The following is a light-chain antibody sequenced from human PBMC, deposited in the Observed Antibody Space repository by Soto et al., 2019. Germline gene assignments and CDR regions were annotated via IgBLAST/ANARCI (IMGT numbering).Light chain of an antibody. J-gene: IGLJ2*01. CDR3: QAWDSSPGV. CDR1: KWGDKY. CDR2: QDN. Sequence: SYELTQPPSVSVSPGQTASITCSGDKWGDKYACWYQQKPGQSPVLVIFQDNKRPSGIPERFSGSKSGNTATLTISGTQAMDEADYYCQAWDSSPGVFGGGTKVTVL. V-gene: IGLV3-1*01.